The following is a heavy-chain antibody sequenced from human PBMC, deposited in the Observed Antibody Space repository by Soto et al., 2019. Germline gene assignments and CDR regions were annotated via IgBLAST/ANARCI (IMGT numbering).Heavy chain of an antibody. Sequence: ASVKVSCKASGYTFTSYAMHWVRQAPGQRLEWMGWINAGNGNTKYSQKFQGRVTITRDTSASTAYMELSSLRSEDTAVYYCARDTFGGAAAGLIVYWGQGTLVTVSS. V-gene: IGHV1-3*01. CDR1: GYTFTSYA. D-gene: IGHD6-13*01. CDR3: ARDTFGGAAAGLIVY. CDR2: INAGNGNT. J-gene: IGHJ4*02.